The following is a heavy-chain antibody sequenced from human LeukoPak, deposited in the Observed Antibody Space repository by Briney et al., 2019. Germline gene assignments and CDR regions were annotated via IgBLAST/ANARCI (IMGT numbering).Heavy chain of an antibody. Sequence: SVKVSCKASGGTLSSYAISWVRQAPGQGLEWMGGIIPIFGTANYAQKFQGRVTITTDESTSTAYMELSSLRSEDTAVYYCASVYGGNSDAPFDYWGQGTLVTVSS. CDR3: ASVYGGNSDAPFDY. V-gene: IGHV1-69*05. CDR2: IIPIFGTA. CDR1: GGTLSSYA. D-gene: IGHD4-23*01. J-gene: IGHJ4*02.